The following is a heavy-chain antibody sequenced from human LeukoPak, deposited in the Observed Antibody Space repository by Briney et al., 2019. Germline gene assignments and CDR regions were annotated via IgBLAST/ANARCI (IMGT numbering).Heavy chain of an antibody. V-gene: IGHV5-51*01. J-gene: IGHJ4*02. CDR3: ARRGIAAAGTNGYYFAY. CDR1: GDGFISCC. D-gene: IGHD6-13*01. CDR2: YPGGSDT. Sequence: GSAMLSSSGAAGDGFISCCIWWWRQLPPGEGEGWRGIYPGGSDTRYSPSLQGQVTISADKSISTAYLQWSSLKASDTAMYNCARRGIAAAGTNGYYFAYWGQGTLVTVSS.